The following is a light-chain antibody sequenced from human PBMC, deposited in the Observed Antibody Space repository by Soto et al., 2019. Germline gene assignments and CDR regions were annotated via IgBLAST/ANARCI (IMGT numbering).Light chain of an antibody. CDR3: YSAADNIGV. Sequence: SYELTQPSSVSVSPGQTARITCSGDVLADRYARWFQQKPGQAPVLVISKDTERPSGIPDRFSGSSSGTTVTLTISGAQVEDEADYYCYSAADNIGVFGGGTKLTVL. CDR1: VLADRY. J-gene: IGLJ2*01. V-gene: IGLV3-27*01. CDR2: KDT.